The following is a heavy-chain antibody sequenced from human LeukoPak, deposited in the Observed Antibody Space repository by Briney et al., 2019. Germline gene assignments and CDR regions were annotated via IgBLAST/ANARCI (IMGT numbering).Heavy chain of an antibody. CDR1: GGSISSSSYS. Sequence: PSETLSLTCTVSGGSISSSSYSWGWIRQPPGKGLEWIGSIYYSGNSYYNPSLKSRVTISVDTSKNQFSLRLSSVTAADTAVYYCARVPVIIWENWFDPWGQGTMVTVSS. J-gene: IGHJ5*02. CDR2: IYYSGNS. V-gene: IGHV4-39*07. CDR3: ARVPVIIWENWFDP. D-gene: IGHD3-10*01.